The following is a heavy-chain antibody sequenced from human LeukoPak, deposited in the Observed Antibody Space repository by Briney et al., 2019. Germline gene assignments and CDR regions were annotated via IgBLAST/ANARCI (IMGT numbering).Heavy chain of an antibody. V-gene: IGHV3-30-3*01. CDR2: ISYDGSDK. Sequence: GSLRLSCTASGFTFSSYTIHWVRQAPGKGLEWVAVISYDGSDKYYADSVKGRFTISKDNSKNTLYLQMNSLGAEDTAVYYCARPYSGFFAAFDVRGQGTMVTVSS. J-gene: IGHJ3*01. D-gene: IGHD3-10*01. CDR3: ARPYSGFFAAFDV. CDR1: GFTFSSYT.